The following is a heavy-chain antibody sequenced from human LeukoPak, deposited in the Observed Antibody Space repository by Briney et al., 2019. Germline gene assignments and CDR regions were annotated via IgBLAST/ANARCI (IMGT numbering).Heavy chain of an antibody. J-gene: IGHJ4*02. V-gene: IGHV4-59*01. CDR1: GGSIGSYY. CDR3: ARGWYYDASGYMN. CDR2: IYYSGST. Sequence: SETLSLTCTVSGGSIGSYYWSWIRQPPGKGLEWIGYIYYSGSTNYNPSLKSRVTISVDTSKNQFSLKLSSVTAADTAVYYCARGWYYDASGYMNWGRGTLVTVSS. D-gene: IGHD3-22*01.